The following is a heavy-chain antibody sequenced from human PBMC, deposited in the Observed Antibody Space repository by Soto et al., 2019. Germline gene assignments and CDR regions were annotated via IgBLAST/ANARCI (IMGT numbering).Heavy chain of an antibody. CDR3: AKEGGDYSRGTRFQP. CDR2: IIPISGTS. V-gene: IGHV1-69*06. J-gene: IGHJ5*02. CDR1: GGTFISYA. Sequence: QVQLVQSGAEVKKPGSSVKVSCKASGGTFISYAISWVRQAPGQGLEWMGGIIPISGTSNLAQKFQGRLTMTADKSPSPAYMELTSPRTEDTAVYYVAKEGGDYSRGTRFQPWGPGTLVTVSS. D-gene: IGHD2-15*01.